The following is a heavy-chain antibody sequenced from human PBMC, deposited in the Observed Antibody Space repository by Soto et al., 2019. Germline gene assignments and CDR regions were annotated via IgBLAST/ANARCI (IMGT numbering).Heavy chain of an antibody. V-gene: IGHV3-15*07. D-gene: IGHD6-19*01. CDR3: TTTSRSGWSS. Sequence: GGSLRLSCAASGFTFSNAWMNWFRQAPGKGLEWVGRIKGKTDGGTTDYAAPVNGRFTISRDDSKNTLYLQMNSLKTEDTAVYYCTTTSRSGWSSWGQGALVTGS. J-gene: IGHJ4*02. CDR2: IKGKTDGGTT. CDR1: GFTFSNAW.